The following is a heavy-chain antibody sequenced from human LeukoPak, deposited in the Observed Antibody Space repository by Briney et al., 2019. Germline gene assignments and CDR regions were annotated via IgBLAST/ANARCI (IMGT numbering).Heavy chain of an antibody. CDR2: INPSGGST. D-gene: IGHD1-26*01. V-gene: IGHV1-46*01. CDR3: ARMYRPYYFDY. J-gene: IGHJ4*02. Sequence: VASVKVSCKAPGYTFTSYYMHWVRQAPGQGLEWMGIINPSGGSTSYAQKFQGRVTMTRDTSTSTVYMELSSLRSEDTAVYYCARMYRPYYFDYWGQGTLVTVSS. CDR1: GYTFTSYY.